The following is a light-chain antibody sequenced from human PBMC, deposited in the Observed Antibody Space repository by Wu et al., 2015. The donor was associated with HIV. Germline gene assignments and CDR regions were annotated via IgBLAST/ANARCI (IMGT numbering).Light chain of an antibody. CDR1: QSISNH. CDR2: TAS. Sequence: DIQMTQSPSSLSASVGDRVTITCRTSQSISNHLNWYQQKPGKAPKLLIYTASNLQSGVPSRFSGSGSGTDFTLTISSLQVEDSATYYCQQSYNFPPITFGQGTRREIK. V-gene: IGKV1-39*01. CDR3: QQSYNFPPIT. J-gene: IGKJ5*01.